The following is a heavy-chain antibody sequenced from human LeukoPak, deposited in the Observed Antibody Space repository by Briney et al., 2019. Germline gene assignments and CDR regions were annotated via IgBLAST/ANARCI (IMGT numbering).Heavy chain of an antibody. CDR2: IRYDGKSE. J-gene: IGHJ4*02. D-gene: IGHD1-7*01. CDR3: ARTRLGTSPSFYFDL. V-gene: IGHV3-30*02. Sequence: GGSLRLSCAASEFIFSDYDMHWVRQAPGKGLEWVALIRYDGKSEYYSGHMQGRFTISRDNSKNNLFLNMNNHGPEETALYFCARTRLGTSPSFYFDLWGQGTLVTVSS. CDR1: EFIFSDYD.